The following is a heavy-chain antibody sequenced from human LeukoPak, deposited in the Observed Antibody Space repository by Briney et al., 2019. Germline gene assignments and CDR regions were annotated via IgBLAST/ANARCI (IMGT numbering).Heavy chain of an antibody. CDR2: IYYSGST. CDR3: ARRGGSGRSFDY. D-gene: IGHD3-10*01. CDR1: AASVSSGGYY. J-gene: IGHJ4*02. Sequence: SETLSLTCTVSAASVSSGGYYWSWIRQPPGNGLEWIGYIYYSGSTNYNPSLKSRVTISVDTSKNQFSLKVNSVTAADTAIYYCARRGGSGRSFDYWGQGTLVTVSS. V-gene: IGHV4-61*08.